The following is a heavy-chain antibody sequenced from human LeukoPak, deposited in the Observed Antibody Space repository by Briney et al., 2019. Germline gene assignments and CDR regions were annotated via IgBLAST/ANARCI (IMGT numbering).Heavy chain of an antibody. CDR1: GFSFSTYG. D-gene: IGHD3-22*01. J-gene: IGHJ4*02. V-gene: IGHV3-30*02. Sequence: GGSLRLSCAASGFSFSTYGMHWVRQAPGKRLEWVAFIRYDGSNDYYADSVKGRFTISRDNSKNTLYLQMNSLRAEDTALYYCAKDQSYSYSSGYQYYFVYWGQGTMVTVSS. CDR3: AKDQSYSYSSGYQYYFVY. CDR2: IRYDGSND.